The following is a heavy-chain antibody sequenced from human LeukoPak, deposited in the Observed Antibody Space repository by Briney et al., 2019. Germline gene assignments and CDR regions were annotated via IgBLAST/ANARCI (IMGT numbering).Heavy chain of an antibody. CDR3: AAADLGY. CDR1: GGSFSGYY. V-gene: IGHV4-34*01. J-gene: IGHJ4*02. D-gene: IGHD6-13*01. Sequence: SETLSLTCAVYGGSFSGYYRSWIRQPPGKGLEWIGEINHSGSTNYIPSLKSRVTISVDTSKNQFSLKLSSVTAADTAVYYCAAADLGYWGQGTLVTVSS. CDR2: INHSGST.